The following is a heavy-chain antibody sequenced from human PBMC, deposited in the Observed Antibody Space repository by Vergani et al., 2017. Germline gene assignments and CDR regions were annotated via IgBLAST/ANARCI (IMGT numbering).Heavy chain of an antibody. D-gene: IGHD6-19*01. J-gene: IGHJ5*02. V-gene: IGHV4-39*01. CDR2: IYYSGTT. Sequence: QLQLQESGPGLVKPSETLSLTCTVSGGSISSSSYYWGWIRQPPGKGLEWIGSIYYSGTTYYNPSLKSRVTISVDTSKNQFSLKLSSVTAEDTAVYYCARIGYSSGYWFDPWGQGTLVTVSS. CDR3: ARIGYSSGYWFDP. CDR1: GGSISSSSYY.